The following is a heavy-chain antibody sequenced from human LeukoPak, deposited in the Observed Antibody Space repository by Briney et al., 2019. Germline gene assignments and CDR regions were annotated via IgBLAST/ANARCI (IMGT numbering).Heavy chain of an antibody. Sequence: ASVKVSCKASGYTFTSYGISWVRQAPGQGLEWMGWISAYNGNTNYAQKLQGRVTMTTDTSTSTAYMELRSLRSDDTAVYYCARSMITFGGVIVPTWFDPWGQGTLVTVSS. D-gene: IGHD3-16*02. CDR1: GYTFTSYG. CDR3: ARSMITFGGVIVPTWFDP. CDR2: ISAYNGNT. V-gene: IGHV1-18*01. J-gene: IGHJ5*02.